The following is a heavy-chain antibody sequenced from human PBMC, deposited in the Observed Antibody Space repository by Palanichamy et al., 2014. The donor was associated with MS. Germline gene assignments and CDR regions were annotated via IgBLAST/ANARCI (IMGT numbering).Heavy chain of an antibody. J-gene: IGHJ4*02. CDR3: VRDTSGWTQKYDY. Sequence: EVQLVESGGGLVQPGGSLRLSCAASGFTFTSYWMTWVRQAPGKGLEWVANINQDGSEKYYLASVKGRFTISRDNTKKSLYLQMNSLRAEDTAFYYCVRDTSGWTQKYDYWGQGTLVTVSS. CDR2: INQDGSEK. CDR1: GFTFTSYW. V-gene: IGHV3-7*01. D-gene: IGHD6-19*01.